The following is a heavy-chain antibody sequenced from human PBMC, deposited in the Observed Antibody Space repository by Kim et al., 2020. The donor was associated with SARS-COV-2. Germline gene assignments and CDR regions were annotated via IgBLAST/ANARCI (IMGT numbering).Heavy chain of an antibody. D-gene: IGHD3-16*02. CDR2: IYYSGST. J-gene: IGHJ4*02. CDR3: ARRYTHRIFDY. Sequence: SETLSLTCTVSGGSISSSSYYWGWIRQPPGKGLEWIGSIYYSGSTYYNPSLKSRVTISVDTSKNQFSLKLSSVTAADTAVYYCARRYTHRIFDYWGQGTLVTVSS. CDR1: GGSISSSSYY. V-gene: IGHV4-39*01.